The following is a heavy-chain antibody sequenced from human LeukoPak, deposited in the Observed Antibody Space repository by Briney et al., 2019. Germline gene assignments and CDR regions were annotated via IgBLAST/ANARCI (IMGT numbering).Heavy chain of an antibody. Sequence: GGSLRLSCAASGFTFSSFAMAWVRQAPGKGLEWVASITSSQGRAYTTDSVKGRFTISRDNSQSTLYLQMNNLRVEDTAVYYCSKDPNGDYIGAFDSWGQGTLVTVSS. J-gene: IGHJ5*01. CDR1: GFTFSSFA. V-gene: IGHV3-23*01. CDR3: SKDPNGDYIGAFDS. CDR2: ITSSQGRA. D-gene: IGHD4-17*01.